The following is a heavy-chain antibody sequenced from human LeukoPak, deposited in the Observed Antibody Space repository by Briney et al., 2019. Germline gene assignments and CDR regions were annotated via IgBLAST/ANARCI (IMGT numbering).Heavy chain of an antibody. V-gene: IGHV4-34*01. D-gene: IGHD3-22*01. CDR2: INPSGRI. J-gene: IGHJ6*03. Sequence: PSETLSLTCAVYGGSFSGYYWTWIRQAPGKGLEWIGEINPSGRISYNPPLKSRLTISVDASKNQFSLNLRSLTAADTAVYYCARGRQEVSMIVVVMTGVSYYLDVWGKGTTVTVS. CDR1: GGSFSGYY. CDR3: ARGRQEVSMIVVVMTGVSYYLDV.